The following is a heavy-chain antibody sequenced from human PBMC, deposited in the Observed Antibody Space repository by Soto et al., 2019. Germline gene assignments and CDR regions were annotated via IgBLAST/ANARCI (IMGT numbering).Heavy chain of an antibody. CDR2: INTAGTTK. CDR3: ARAECSTPDCLTAYYSYGLDV. CDR1: GFTFSNFE. J-gene: IGHJ6*02. V-gene: IGHV3-48*03. Sequence: GGSLRLSCAASGFTFSNFEMHGVRQAPGKGLEWVSYINTAGTTKYYAESVKGRFTISRDNARNSLFLQMNSLSAEDTAVYYCARAECSTPDCLTAYYSYGLDVWGQGTTVTVSS. D-gene: IGHD2-2*01.